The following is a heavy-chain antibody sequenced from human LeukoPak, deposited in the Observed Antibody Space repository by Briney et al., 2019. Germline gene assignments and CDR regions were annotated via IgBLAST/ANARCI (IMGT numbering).Heavy chain of an antibody. CDR3: ARARGRYGDYLFDY. CDR1: GGSISSYY. CDR2: IYYSGST. D-gene: IGHD4-17*01. J-gene: IGHJ4*02. V-gene: IGHV4-59*01. Sequence: PSETLSLTCTVSGGSISSYYWSWIRQPPGKGLEWIGYIYYSGSTNYNPSLKSRVTISVDTSKSQFSLKLSSVTAADTAVYYCARARGRYGDYLFDYWGQGTLVTVSS.